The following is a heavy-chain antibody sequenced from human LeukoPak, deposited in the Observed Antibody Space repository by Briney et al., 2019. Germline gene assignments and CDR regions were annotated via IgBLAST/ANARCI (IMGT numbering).Heavy chain of an antibody. Sequence: SETLSLTCTVSGASIRSSSHYWAWIRQPAGKGLEWIGEINHSGSTNYNPSLKSRVTISVDTSKNQFSLKLSSVTAADTAVYYCARSGRGITMVRGVRFPFDYWGQGTLVTVSS. CDR2: INHSGST. V-gene: IGHV4-39*07. CDR1: GASIRSSSHY. J-gene: IGHJ4*02. D-gene: IGHD3-10*01. CDR3: ARSGRGITMVRGVRFPFDY.